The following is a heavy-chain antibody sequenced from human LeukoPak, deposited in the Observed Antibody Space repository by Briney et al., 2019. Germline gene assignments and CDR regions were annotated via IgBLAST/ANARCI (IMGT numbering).Heavy chain of an antibody. CDR3: ATPTYDYGNYYFDY. CDR1: GYTLTELS. D-gene: IGHD4-17*01. J-gene: IGHJ4*02. Sequence: GASVKVSCKVSGYTLTELSMHWVRQAPGKGLEWMGGFDPEDGETIYAQKFQGRVTMTEDTSTDTAYMELGSLRSEDTAVYYCATPTYDYGNYYFDYWGQGTLVTVSS. V-gene: IGHV1-24*01. CDR2: FDPEDGET.